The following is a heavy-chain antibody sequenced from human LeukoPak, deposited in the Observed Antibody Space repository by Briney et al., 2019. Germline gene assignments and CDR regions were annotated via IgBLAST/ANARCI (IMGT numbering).Heavy chain of an antibody. V-gene: IGHV1-69*02. D-gene: IGHD6-6*01. CDR2: IIPILGIA. CDR3: ARFIASSSSGFYYMDV. CDR1: GGTFSSYT. J-gene: IGHJ6*03. Sequence: ASVKVSCKASGGTFSSYTISWVRQAPGQGLEWMARIIPILGIANYAQKFQGRVTITADKSTSTAYMELSSLRSEDTAVYYCARFIASSSSGFYYMDVWGKGTTVTVSS.